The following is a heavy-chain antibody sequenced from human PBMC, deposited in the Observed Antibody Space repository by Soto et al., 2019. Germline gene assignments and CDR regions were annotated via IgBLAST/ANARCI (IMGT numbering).Heavy chain of an antibody. D-gene: IGHD3-16*01. CDR2: ITWNSAIK. CDR1: GFTFDNYA. J-gene: IGHJ1*01. V-gene: IGHV3-9*01. CDR3: AKDQGDS. Sequence: EVQLVESGGGLVQPGRSLRLSCAAYGFTFDNYAMHWVRQIPGMGLEWVSSITWNSAIKTYADSVKGRFTISRDNAKNSLYLQMNSVRAEDTALYYCAKDQGDSWGQGTLVTVSS.